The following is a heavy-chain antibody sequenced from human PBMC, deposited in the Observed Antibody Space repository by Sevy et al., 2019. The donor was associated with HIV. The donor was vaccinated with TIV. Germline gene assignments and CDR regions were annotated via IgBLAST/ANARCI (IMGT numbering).Heavy chain of an antibody. Sequence: GGSLRLSCAASGFTFSSYGMHWVRQAPGKGLEWVAVISYDGSNKYYADSVKGRFTISRDNSKNTLYLQMNSLRAEDTAVYYCAKERNYYDSSGYYSGDAFDIWGQGTMVTVSS. V-gene: IGHV3-30*18. J-gene: IGHJ3*02. D-gene: IGHD3-22*01. CDR2: ISYDGSNK. CDR3: AKERNYYDSSGYYSGDAFDI. CDR1: GFTFSSYG.